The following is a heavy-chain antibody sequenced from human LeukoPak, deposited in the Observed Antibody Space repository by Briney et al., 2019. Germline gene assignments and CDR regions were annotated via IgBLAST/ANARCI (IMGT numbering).Heavy chain of an antibody. D-gene: IGHD6-19*01. V-gene: IGHV3-15*01. Sequence: SGGPPRLSCAASGFTFSNAWMTWVRQAPGKGLEWVGRIKSKIDGGTTDYAAPVKGRFTISRDDSKTTLYLQMNSLKTEDTAVYYCTTYTTGWKHDHWGQGTLVTVSS. CDR2: IKSKIDGGTT. CDR1: GFTFSNAW. CDR3: TTYTTGWKHDH. J-gene: IGHJ4*02.